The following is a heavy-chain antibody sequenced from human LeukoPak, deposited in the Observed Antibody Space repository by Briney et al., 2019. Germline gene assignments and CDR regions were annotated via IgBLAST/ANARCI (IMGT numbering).Heavy chain of an antibody. D-gene: IGHD7-27*01. Sequence: SQTLSLTCAISGDSVSSNSAAWNWLRQSPSRGLEWLGRTYYRSKWSTDYAVSVKSRITVNPDTSKNQFSLQLNSVTPDDTAVYYCARLENWAFDFWGQGTLITVSS. J-gene: IGHJ4*02. CDR1: GDSVSSNSAA. V-gene: IGHV6-1*01. CDR2: TYYRSKWST. CDR3: ARLENWAFDF.